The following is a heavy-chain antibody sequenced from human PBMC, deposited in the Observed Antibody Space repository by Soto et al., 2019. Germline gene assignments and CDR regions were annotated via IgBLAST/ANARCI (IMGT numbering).Heavy chain of an antibody. CDR1: GFTFSSYA. Sequence: EVQLLESGGGLVQPGGSLRLSCAASGFTFSSYAMSWVRQAPGKGLEWVSAISGSGGSTYYADSVKGRFTISRDNSKNTLNLKMNSLMAEVTAVYYGAKERAGGHHEKTAIGYPDDYWGQGTLVTVSS. CDR3: AKERAGGHHEKTAIGYPDDY. J-gene: IGHJ4*02. D-gene: IGHD6-13*01. CDR2: ISGSGGST. V-gene: IGHV3-23*01.